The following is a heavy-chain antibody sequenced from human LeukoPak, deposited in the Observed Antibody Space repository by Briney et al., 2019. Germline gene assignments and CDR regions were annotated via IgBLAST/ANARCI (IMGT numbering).Heavy chain of an antibody. D-gene: IGHD6-6*01. V-gene: IGHV1-69*05. CDR1: GGTFSNFG. CDR2: IIPMFDTI. J-gene: IGHJ4*02. Sequence: SVMVSCKASGGTFSNFGISWVRQAPGQGLEWMGGIIPMFDTINYAQKFQGRVTITTDESTSTAYMELSSLRSDDTAVYYCARDVLAARHPAYFDYWGQGTLVTVSS. CDR3: ARDVLAARHPAYFDY.